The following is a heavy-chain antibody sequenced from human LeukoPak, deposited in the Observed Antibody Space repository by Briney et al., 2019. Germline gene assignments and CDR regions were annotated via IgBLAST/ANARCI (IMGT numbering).Heavy chain of an antibody. D-gene: IGHD2-8*01. Sequence: SETLSLTCAVYVGSFCGYYWSWIRQPPGKGLEWIGEINHSGSTNYNPSLKSRVTISVDTSKNQFSLKLSSVTAADTAVYYCARNGWSYYFDYWGQGTLVTVSS. CDR2: INHSGST. CDR1: VGSFCGYY. CDR3: ARNGWSYYFDY. V-gene: IGHV4-34*01. J-gene: IGHJ4*02.